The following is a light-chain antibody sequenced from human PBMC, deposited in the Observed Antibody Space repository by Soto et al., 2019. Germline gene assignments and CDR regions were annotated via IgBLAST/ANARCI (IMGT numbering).Light chain of an antibody. J-gene: IGLJ2*01. CDR3: AAWDDSLNGHVV. CDR2: SNN. V-gene: IGLV1-44*01. Sequence: QSVLTQPPSASGTPGQRVTISCSGSSSKIGSNTVNWYQQLPGTAPKILIYSNNQRPSGVPDRFSGSKSGTSASLAISGLQSEDEADYYCAAWDDSLNGHVVFGGGTKVTVL. CDR1: SSKIGSNT.